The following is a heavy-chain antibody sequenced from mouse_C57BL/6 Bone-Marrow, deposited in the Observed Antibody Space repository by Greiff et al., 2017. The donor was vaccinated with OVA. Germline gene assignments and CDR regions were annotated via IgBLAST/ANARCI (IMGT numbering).Heavy chain of an antibody. CDR1: GYTFTDYY. D-gene: IGHD2-3*01. J-gene: IGHJ3*01. V-gene: IGHV1-19*01. CDR2: INPYNGGT. CDR3: ASPDGYSAWFAY. Sequence: VQLQQSGPVLVKPGASVKISCKASGYTFTDYYMNWVKQSHGKSLEWIGVINPYNGGTSYNQKFKGKATLTVDKSSSTAYMELNSLTSEDSAVYYCASPDGYSAWFAYWGQGTLVTVSA.